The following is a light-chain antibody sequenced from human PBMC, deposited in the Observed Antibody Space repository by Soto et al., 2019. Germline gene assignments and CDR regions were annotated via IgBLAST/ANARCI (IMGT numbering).Light chain of an antibody. Sequence: IVMTQYPLSLSVTPGEAASISCMSSARLLHKNGYNYVGWYMQKPGQSPQLLIYLGSNRASGVPDRFSGSGSDTYFTLEISRVEADDVGVYYCMQPLENFRTFGQGTKVDIK. CDR2: LGS. V-gene: IGKV2-28*01. J-gene: IGKJ1*01. CDR1: ARLLHKNGYNY. CDR3: MQPLENFRT.